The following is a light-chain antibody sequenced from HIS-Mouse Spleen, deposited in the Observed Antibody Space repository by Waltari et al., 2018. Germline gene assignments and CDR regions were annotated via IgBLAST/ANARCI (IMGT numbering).Light chain of an antibody. CDR1: QSVSSY. Sequence: EIVLTQSPATLSLSPGERATLSCRASQSVSSYLAWYQQKPGQAPRLLIYDASNRATGIPARFSGSGSGTDFTLTISSLEPEDFAVYYCQQRSNWRITFGQGTRLGIK. CDR3: QQRSNWRIT. J-gene: IGKJ5*01. CDR2: DAS. V-gene: IGKV3-11*01.